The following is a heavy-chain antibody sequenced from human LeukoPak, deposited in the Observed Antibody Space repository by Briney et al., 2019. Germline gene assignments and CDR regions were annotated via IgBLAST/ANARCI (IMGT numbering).Heavy chain of an antibody. D-gene: IGHD5-12*01. CDR1: GYTFMNFY. Sequence: ASVKVSCKTSGYTFMNFYIHWVRQAPGQGLEWIGIINPSGSSTRYAQTFQGRVTMTRDTSTSTVYMELSGLKSEDTAVYYCARVPAGYDALVNWGQGTLVTVSS. V-gene: IGHV1-46*01. CDR2: INPSGSST. J-gene: IGHJ4*02. CDR3: ARVPAGYDALVN.